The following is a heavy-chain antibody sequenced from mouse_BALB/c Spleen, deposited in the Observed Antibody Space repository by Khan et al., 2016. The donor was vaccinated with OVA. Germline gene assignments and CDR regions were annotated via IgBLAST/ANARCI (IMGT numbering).Heavy chain of an antibody. CDR2: ISTSGSYT. CDR3: ARWLYGSSYDYSARGY. V-gene: IGHV5-6*01. Sequence: EVELVESGGDLVKPGGSLKLSCAASGFTFSNYGMSWVRQTPDKRLEWVAIISTSGSYTYYTDSVQGRSTISRDNARNTLYRQMGSLQCEETAIYYCARWLYGSSYDYSARGYWGQGTSVPVCS. J-gene: IGHJ4*01. CDR1: GFTFSNYG. D-gene: IGHD1-1*01.